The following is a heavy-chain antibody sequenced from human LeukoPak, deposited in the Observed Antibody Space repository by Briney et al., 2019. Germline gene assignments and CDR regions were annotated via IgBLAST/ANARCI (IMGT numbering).Heavy chain of an antibody. CDR1: GFTFSSYW. D-gene: IGHD3-3*01. CDR3: ARDAADVTYDFWSGYLGY. J-gene: IGHJ4*02. Sequence: GGSLRLSCAASGFTFSSYWMSWVRQAPGKGLEGVANIKQDGSEKYYVDSVKGRFTISRDNAKNSLYLQMNSLRAEDTAVYYCARDAADVTYDFWSGYLGYWGQGTLVTVSS. V-gene: IGHV3-7*01. CDR2: IKQDGSEK.